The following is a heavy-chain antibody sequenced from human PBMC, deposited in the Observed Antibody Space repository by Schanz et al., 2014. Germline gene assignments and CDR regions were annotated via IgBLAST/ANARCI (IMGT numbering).Heavy chain of an antibody. V-gene: IGHV3-23*01. J-gene: IGHJ3*02. D-gene: IGHD4-17*01. CDR2: ISGSGGNT. Sequence: EVHLLESGGGLVQPGGSLRLSCAASGFTFSSYAMSWVRQAPGRGLEWVSIISGSGGNTYYADAVRGRFTISRDNAKNTLYLQMNTLRAEDTAVYYCARKMKLGVYGGKGHESLDIWGQGTMXTVSS. CDR1: GFTFSSYA. CDR3: ARKMKLGVYGGKGHESLDI.